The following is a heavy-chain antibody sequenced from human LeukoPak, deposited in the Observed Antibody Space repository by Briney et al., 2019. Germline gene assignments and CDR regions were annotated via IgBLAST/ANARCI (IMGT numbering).Heavy chain of an antibody. V-gene: IGHV3-33*08. CDR2: IWYDGSNK. J-gene: IGHJ4*02. CDR1: GFTFSTYW. Sequence: TGGSLRLSCAASGFTFSTYWMHWVRQAPGKGLEWVAVIWYDGSNKYYADSVKGRFTISRDNSKNTLYLQMNSLRAEDTAVYYCARDFGQLALDYWGQGTLVTVSS. D-gene: IGHD6-13*01. CDR3: ARDFGQLALDY.